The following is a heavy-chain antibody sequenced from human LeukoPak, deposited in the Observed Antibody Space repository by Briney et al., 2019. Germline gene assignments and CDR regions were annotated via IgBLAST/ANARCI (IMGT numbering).Heavy chain of an antibody. V-gene: IGHV3-30-3*01. J-gene: IGHJ4*02. CDR3: ARDRKGLRSPFGY. D-gene: IGHD3-16*01. Sequence: RTGRSLRLSCAASGFTFSSYAMHWVRQAPGKGLEWVAVISYDGSNKYYADSVKGRFTISRDNAKNTLYLQMNSLRAEDTAVYYCARDRKGLRSPFGYWGQGTLVTVSS. CDR2: ISYDGSNK. CDR1: GFTFSSYA.